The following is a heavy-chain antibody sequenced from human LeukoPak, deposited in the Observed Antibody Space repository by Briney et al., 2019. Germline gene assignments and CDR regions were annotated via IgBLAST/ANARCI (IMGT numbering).Heavy chain of an antibody. CDR2: ISWDGGST. CDR3: AKVAATLDYFDY. Sequence: PGGSLRLSCAASGFTFDDYAMHWVRQAPGKGLEWVSLISWDGGSTYYADSVKGRFTISRDNSKNSLYLQMNSLRAEDTALYYCAKVAATLDYFDYWGQETLVTVSS. D-gene: IGHD2-15*01. CDR1: GFTFDDYA. J-gene: IGHJ4*02. V-gene: IGHV3-43D*03.